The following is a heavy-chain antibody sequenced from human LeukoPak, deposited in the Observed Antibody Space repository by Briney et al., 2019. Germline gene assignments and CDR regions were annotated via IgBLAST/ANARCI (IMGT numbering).Heavy chain of an antibody. CDR3: ARALVAQLGLGAFDI. V-gene: IGHV1-69*01. D-gene: IGHD2-8*02. J-gene: IGHJ3*02. CDR1: GGTFSSYA. CDR2: IIPIFGTA. Sequence: SVKVSCKASGGTFSSYAISWVRQAPGQGLEWMGGIIPIFGTANYAQKFQGRVTITADESTSTAYMELSSLRSEDTAVYYCARALVAQLGLGAFDIWGQGTMVTVSS.